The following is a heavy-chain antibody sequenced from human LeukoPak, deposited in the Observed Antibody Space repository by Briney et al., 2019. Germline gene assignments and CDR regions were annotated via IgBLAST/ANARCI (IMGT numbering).Heavy chain of an antibody. CDR1: GFTFSSYW. CDR2: IKQDGSKK. V-gene: IGHV3-7*01. J-gene: IGHJ4*01. Sequence: GGSLRLSCAASGFTFSSYWMTWVRQAPGKGLEWVANIKQDGSKKFYVDSVKGRFSISRDNAKDSLFLQMDSLRVEDTALYYSVRSRMVTPNTGDYWGQGTLVTVAS. D-gene: IGHD5-18*01. CDR3: VRSRMVTPNTGDY.